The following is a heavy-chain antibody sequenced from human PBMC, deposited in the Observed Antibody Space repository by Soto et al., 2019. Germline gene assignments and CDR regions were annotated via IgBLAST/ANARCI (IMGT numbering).Heavy chain of an antibody. J-gene: IGHJ5*02. D-gene: IGHD3-3*01. CDR3: ARGLRGYDFWSGYPNWFDP. V-gene: IGHV4-34*01. CDR1: GGSFSGYY. CDR2: INHSGST. Sequence: QVQLQQWGAGLLKPSETLSLTCAVYGGSFSGYYWSWIRQPPGKGLEWIGEINHSGSTNYNPSLKSRVTISVDTSKNQFSLKLSSVTAADTAVYYCARGLRGYDFWSGYPNWFDPWGQGTLVTVSS.